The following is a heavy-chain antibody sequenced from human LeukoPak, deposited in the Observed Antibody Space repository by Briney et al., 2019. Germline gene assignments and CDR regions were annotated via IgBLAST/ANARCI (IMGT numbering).Heavy chain of an antibody. CDR1: GYTFTGYY. V-gene: IGHV1-69*13. Sequence: ASVKVSCKASGYTFTGYYMHWVRQAPGQGLEWMGGIIPIFGTADYAQKFQDRVTITADESTTTAYMELSSLRSEDTAVYYCARRRPNHSGSYYSDAFDIWGQGTMVTVSS. CDR3: ARRRPNHSGSYYSDAFDI. D-gene: IGHD1-26*01. J-gene: IGHJ3*02. CDR2: IIPIFGTA.